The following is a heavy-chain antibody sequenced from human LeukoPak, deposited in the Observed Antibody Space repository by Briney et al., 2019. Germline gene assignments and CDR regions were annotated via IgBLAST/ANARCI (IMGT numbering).Heavy chain of an antibody. CDR1: GFTFSSYG. J-gene: IGHJ4*02. V-gene: IGHV3-33*01. D-gene: IGHD3-9*01. Sequence: GGSLRLSCAASGFTFSSYGMHWVRQAPGKGLEWVAVIWYDGSNEYYVDSVKGRFTISRDNSKNTLYLQMNSLRAEDTAVYYCARDTYDILTGYSISPFDYWGQGTLVTVSS. CDR3: ARDTYDILTGYSISPFDY. CDR2: IWYDGSNE.